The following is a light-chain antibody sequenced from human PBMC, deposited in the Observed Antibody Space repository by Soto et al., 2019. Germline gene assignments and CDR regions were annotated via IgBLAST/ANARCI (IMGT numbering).Light chain of an antibody. J-gene: IGLJ1*01. CDR1: SSDVGAFNY. V-gene: IGLV2-14*01. CDR3: CSYASGSIYV. Sequence: QSALTQPASVSGSPGQSITISCTGTSSDVGAFNYVSWYLQYPGKAPKLMIYEVGNRPSGVSNRFSGPKSGNTASLTISGLQAEDEADYYCCSYASGSIYVFGTGTKLTV. CDR2: EVG.